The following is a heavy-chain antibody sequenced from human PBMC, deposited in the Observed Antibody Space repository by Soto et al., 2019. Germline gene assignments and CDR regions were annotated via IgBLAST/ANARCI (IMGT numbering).Heavy chain of an antibody. D-gene: IGHD7-27*01. V-gene: IGHV4-59*11. CDR1: GGSISNHY. J-gene: IGHJ4*02. CDR2: IYYNGNT. Sequence: QVQLRESGPGLVKPSETLSLTCTVSGGSISNHYWSWIRQPPGKGLEWIGYIYYNGNTNYNPSLKSRVTMSVDTSKIQISLTLSSVTAADTAVYYCARANWYSEYWGQGTLVTVSS. CDR3: ARANWYSEY.